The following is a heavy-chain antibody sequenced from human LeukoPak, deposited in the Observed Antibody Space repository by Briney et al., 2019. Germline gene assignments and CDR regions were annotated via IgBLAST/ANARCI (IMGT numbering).Heavy chain of an antibody. Sequence: SVKVSCKASGGTFSSYAISWVRQAPGQGLEWMGRIIPIFGTANYAQKFQGRVTSTTDESTSTAYMELSSLRSEDTAVYYCARSDYDILTGLDPWGQGTLVTVSS. CDR2: IIPIFGTA. J-gene: IGHJ5*02. CDR1: GGTFSSYA. V-gene: IGHV1-69*05. CDR3: ARSDYDILTGLDP. D-gene: IGHD3-9*01.